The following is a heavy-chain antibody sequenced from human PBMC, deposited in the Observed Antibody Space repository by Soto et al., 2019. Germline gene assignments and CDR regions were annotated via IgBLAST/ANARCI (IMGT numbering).Heavy chain of an antibody. CDR3: ATAEH. V-gene: IGHV3-21*01. Sequence: GSLRLSCAASGFTFSTYKMNWVRQAPGKGLEWVSSISSSSDYVHYADSVKGRLTISRDNAKNSLSLQMNNLRAEDTAVYYCATAEHWXQGTLVTVSS. J-gene: IGHJ1*01. CDR2: ISSSSDYV. CDR1: GFTFSTYK.